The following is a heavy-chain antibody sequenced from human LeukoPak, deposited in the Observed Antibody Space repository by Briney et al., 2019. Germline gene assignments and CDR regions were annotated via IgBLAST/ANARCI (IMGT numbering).Heavy chain of an antibody. CDR2: MSGSDTGS. D-gene: IGHD4-23*01. CDR1: GFTFSSYS. J-gene: IGHJ4*02. Sequence: GGSLRLSCAASGFTFSSYSLNWVRQAPGKGLEWVSAMSGSDTGSWYADSVKGRFTISRDTSKTTLYLQMNSLRAEDTAIYYCAKDARSFGGTYFDYWGQGIQVTVSS. CDR3: AKDARSFGGTYFDY. V-gene: IGHV3-23*01.